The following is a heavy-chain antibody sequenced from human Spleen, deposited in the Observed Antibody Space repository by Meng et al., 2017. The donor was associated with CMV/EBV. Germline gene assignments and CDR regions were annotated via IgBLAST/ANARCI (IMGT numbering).Heavy chain of an antibody. Sequence: GESLKISCWGSGYTFSNYWIAWVRQLPGKGLEYMGIIYPDDSDTRYSPSFQGQVTISADKSTAYLQWNSLEASDTAMYYCVRRGGYYDFWSVNYYWYFDPWGRGTLVTVSS. J-gene: IGHJ2*01. D-gene: IGHD3-3*01. CDR3: VRRGGYYDFWSVNYYWYFDP. V-gene: IGHV5-51*01. CDR1: GYTFSNYW. CDR2: IYPDDSDT.